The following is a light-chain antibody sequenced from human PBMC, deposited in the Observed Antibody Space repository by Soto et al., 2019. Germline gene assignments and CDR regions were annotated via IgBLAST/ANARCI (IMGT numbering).Light chain of an antibody. CDR1: SWDVGSYNL. J-gene: IGLJ3*02. Sequence: QSALTQPASVSGSPGQSITISCTGTSWDVGSYNLVSWYQQYPGKAPKLMIYEGSKRPSGVSNRFSGSKSGNPASLTISGLQAEDEADYFCCSYAGSATSGVFGGGTKLTVL. V-gene: IGLV2-23*01. CDR3: CSYAGSATSGV. CDR2: EGS.